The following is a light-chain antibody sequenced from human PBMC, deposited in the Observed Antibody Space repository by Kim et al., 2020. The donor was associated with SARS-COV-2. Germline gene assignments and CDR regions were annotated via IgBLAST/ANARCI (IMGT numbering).Light chain of an antibody. Sequence: SVSPRQPASITCSGDKLGDKYACWYQQKPGQSPVLVIYQDNKRPSGIPERFSGSNSGNTATLTISGTQAMDEADYYCQAWDNSKVVFGGGTQLTVL. CDR1: KLGDKY. CDR2: QDN. CDR3: QAWDNSKVV. V-gene: IGLV3-1*01. J-gene: IGLJ2*01.